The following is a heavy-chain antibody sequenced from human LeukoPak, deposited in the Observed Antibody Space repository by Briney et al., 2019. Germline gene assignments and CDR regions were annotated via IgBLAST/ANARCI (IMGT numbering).Heavy chain of an antibody. Sequence: GGSLRLSCAASGFTFSDYYMSWIRQAPGKGLEWVSYISSSGSSIYYADSVKGRFTISRDNAQNSLYLQMNSLRAEDTAVYYCAKDLDTAIHPLGYWGQGTLVTVSS. CDR3: AKDLDTAIHPLGY. D-gene: IGHD5-18*01. V-gene: IGHV3-11*01. CDR2: ISSSGSSI. J-gene: IGHJ4*02. CDR1: GFTFSDYY.